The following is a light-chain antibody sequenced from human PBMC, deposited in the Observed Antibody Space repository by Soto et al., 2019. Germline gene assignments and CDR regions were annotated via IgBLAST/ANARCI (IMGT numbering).Light chain of an antibody. V-gene: IGKV3-15*01. CDR2: AAS. Sequence: EIVVTQSPGTLSVSPGERATLSCRASQGIGTNLAWYQQRPGQAPRLLIYAASSRATDIPARFTGRGSGTEFTLTISSLQSEDCAVYFCQQYNNWPLYTFGQGTKLEI. J-gene: IGKJ2*01. CDR1: QGIGTN. CDR3: QQYNNWPLYT.